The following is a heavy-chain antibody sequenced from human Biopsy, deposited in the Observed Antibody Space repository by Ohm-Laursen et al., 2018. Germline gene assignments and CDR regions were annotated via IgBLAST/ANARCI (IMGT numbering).Heavy chain of an antibody. CDR3: ARGDYFDSNGYFWFDP. J-gene: IGHJ5*02. CDR1: GGSISSGGSY. CDR2: IFNSANT. V-gene: IGHV4-31*01. D-gene: IGHD3-22*01. Sequence: SQTLSLTCPVSGGSISSGGSYWSWIRQRPGKGLEWIGYIFNSANTYYNPSLKNLITISGDTSKNQFSLKLNSATAADTAVYYCARGDYFDSNGYFWFDPWGQGTLVTVSS.